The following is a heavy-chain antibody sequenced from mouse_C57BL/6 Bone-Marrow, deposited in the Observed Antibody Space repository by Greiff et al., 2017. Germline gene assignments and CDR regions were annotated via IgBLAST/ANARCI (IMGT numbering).Heavy chain of an antibody. CDR2: INPGSGGT. CDR3: AIGGWTFDV. Sequence: QVQLQQSGAELVRPGTSVKVSCTASGYAFTNYLIEWVKQRPGQGLEWIGVINPGSGGTNYNEKFKGKATLTADTSSSTAYMQLSSLTSEDAAVYFCAIGGWTFDVWGTGTTVTVSS. CDR1: GYAFTNYL. V-gene: IGHV1-54*01. J-gene: IGHJ1*03. D-gene: IGHD3-3*01.